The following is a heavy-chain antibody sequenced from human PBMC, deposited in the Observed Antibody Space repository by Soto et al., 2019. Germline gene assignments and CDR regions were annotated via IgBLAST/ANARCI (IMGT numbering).Heavy chain of an antibody. CDR2: ISSSGSTI. J-gene: IGHJ3*02. CDR1: GFTFSSYE. Sequence: EVQLVESGGGLVQPGGSLRLSCAASGFTFSSYEMNWVRQAPGKGLEWVSYISSSGSTIYYADSVQGRFTISRDNAKNSLYLQMNSLRAEDTAVYYCARVSYYDSSGHPIWGQGTMVTVSS. CDR3: ARVSYYDSSGHPI. D-gene: IGHD3-22*01. V-gene: IGHV3-48*03.